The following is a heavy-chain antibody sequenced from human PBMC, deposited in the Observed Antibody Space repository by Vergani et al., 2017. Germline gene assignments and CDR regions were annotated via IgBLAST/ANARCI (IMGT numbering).Heavy chain of an antibody. Sequence: QVQLVQSGAEVKKPGASVKVSCTASGYTFTSYDINWVRQATGQGLEWMGWMNPISGNTGYAQNLQGRLTITRDTSVNTAYMELSSLTSEDMAVYYCVRARRTCTYDHCPRYYYDLWGQGTLVTVSS. CDR2: MNPISGNT. CDR1: GYTFTSYD. J-gene: IGHJ4*02. CDR3: VRARRTCTYDHCPRYYYDL. D-gene: IGHD2-8*01. V-gene: IGHV1-8*01.